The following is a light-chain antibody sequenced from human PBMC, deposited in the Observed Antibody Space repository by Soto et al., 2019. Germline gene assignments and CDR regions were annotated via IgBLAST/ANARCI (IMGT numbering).Light chain of an antibody. CDR2: DVS. CDR3: SSYTSSSTLG. J-gene: IGLJ1*01. V-gene: IGLV2-14*01. Sequence: QSVLTQPASVSGSPGQSITISCTGTSSDVGGYNYVSWYQQHPGKAPKLMIYDVSNRPSGVSYRFSGSKSGNTASLTFSGLQAEDEADYYCSSYTSSSTLGFGTGTKVTVL. CDR1: SSDVGGYNY.